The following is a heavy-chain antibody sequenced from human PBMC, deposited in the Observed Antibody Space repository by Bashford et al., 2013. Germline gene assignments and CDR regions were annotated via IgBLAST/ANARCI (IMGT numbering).Heavy chain of an antibody. D-gene: IGHD5-24*01. CDR3: ARSRDGYSWVGMDT. V-gene: IGHV3-21*01. J-gene: IGHJ5*02. Sequence: VRQAPGKGLEWVSFTSSSGNYIEYADSVKGRFTISRDNAKNSLYLQMNRLRAEDTAVYYCARSRDGYSWVGMDTWGQGTLVTVSS. CDR2: TSSSGNYI.